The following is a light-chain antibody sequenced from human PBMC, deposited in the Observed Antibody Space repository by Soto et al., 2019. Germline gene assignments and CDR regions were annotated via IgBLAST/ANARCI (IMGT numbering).Light chain of an antibody. CDR1: QSVSNN. CDR3: QQYGSSPYT. V-gene: IGKV3-15*01. J-gene: IGKJ2*01. Sequence: ILMTQSPATLSVSPGERATLSCRASQSVSNNLAWYQQKPGQAPRLLIYDASTRATGIPARFSGSGSGTEFTLTISGLQSEDFAVFYCQQYGSSPYTFGQGTKLEIK. CDR2: DAS.